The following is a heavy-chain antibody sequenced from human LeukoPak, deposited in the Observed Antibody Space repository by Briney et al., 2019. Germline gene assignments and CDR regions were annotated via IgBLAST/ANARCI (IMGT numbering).Heavy chain of an antibody. D-gene: IGHD3-16*02. CDR3: ASSPSGSYRYTGINY. CDR1: GGSISSYY. Sequence: PSETLSLTCTVSGGSISSYYWSWIRQPPGKGLEWIGYIYYSGSTYYNPSLKSRVTISVDRSKNQFSLKLSSVTAADTAVYYCASSPSGSYRYTGINYWGQGTLVTVSS. J-gene: IGHJ4*02. CDR2: IYYSGST. V-gene: IGHV4-59*12.